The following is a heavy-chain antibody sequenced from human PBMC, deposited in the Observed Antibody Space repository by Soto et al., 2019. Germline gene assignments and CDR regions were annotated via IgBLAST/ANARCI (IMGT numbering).Heavy chain of an antibody. CDR2: MSHSGGT. CDR3: ARVERGTATTVVDAFDI. J-gene: IGHJ3*02. Sequence: QVQLQQWGAGLLKPSETLSLTCAVYGGSVNSGNYYWSWIRQPPGKGLEWIGEMSHSGGTXFNPSLTSRVTISVDTSKNRFSLKMSSVTAADTALYYCARVERGTATTVVDAFDIWGPGTLVTVSS. CDR1: GGSVNSGNYY. D-gene: IGHD1-1*01. V-gene: IGHV4-34*01.